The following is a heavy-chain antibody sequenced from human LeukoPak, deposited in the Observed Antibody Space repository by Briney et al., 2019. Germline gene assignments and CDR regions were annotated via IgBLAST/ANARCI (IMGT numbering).Heavy chain of an antibody. Sequence: TGGSLRRSGAASGFTFSSYSMNWVRQAPGKGLEWVSSISSSSSYIYYADSGKGRFTISRDNAKNSLYLQMNSLLAEDTAVYYCARGDILGGSDYYYYMDVWGKGTTVTVSS. CDR1: GFTFSSYS. CDR3: ARGDILGGSDYYYYMDV. J-gene: IGHJ6*03. CDR2: ISSSSSYI. D-gene: IGHD3-10*01. V-gene: IGHV3-21*01.